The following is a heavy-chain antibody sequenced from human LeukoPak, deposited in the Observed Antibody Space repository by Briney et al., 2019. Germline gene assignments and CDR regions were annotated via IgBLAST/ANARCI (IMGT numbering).Heavy chain of an antibody. CDR1: GGTFSSYA. D-gene: IGHD3-10*01. V-gene: IGHV1-69*04. CDR2: IIPILGIA. Sequence: SVKVSCKASGGTFSSYAISWVRQAPGQGLEWMGGIIPILGIANYAQKFQGRVTITADKSTSTAYMELSSLRSDDTAVYYCAREGCVLLFGELSGDWYFDLWGRGTLVTVSS. J-gene: IGHJ2*01. CDR3: AREGCVLLFGELSGDWYFDL.